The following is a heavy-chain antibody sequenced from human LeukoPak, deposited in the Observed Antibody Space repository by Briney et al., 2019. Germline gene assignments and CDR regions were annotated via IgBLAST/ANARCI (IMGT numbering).Heavy chain of an antibody. Sequence: ASVKVSCKASGYSFTSHYMHWVRQAPGQGLEWMGLINPRGTATRYAESFQGRLTLTRDLSTSTDYMELSSLRSDDTAVYFCARDTSEGDYAWWFDPWGQGTLVTVAS. D-gene: IGHD3-16*01. V-gene: IGHV1-46*01. CDR2: INPRGTAT. J-gene: IGHJ5*02. CDR1: GYSFTSHY. CDR3: ARDTSEGDYAWWFDP.